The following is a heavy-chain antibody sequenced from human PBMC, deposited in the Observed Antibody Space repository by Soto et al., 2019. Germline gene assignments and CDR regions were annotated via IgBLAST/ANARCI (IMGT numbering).Heavy chain of an antibody. CDR3: ARDRYYGSGTYYNFYSGMDV. J-gene: IGHJ6*02. D-gene: IGHD3-10*01. CDR2: IFHSGST. Sequence: NPSETLSLTCTVSGGSINSGDYYWTWVRQPPGKGLEWIGNIFHSGSTYYTPSLQSRVTISLDTSKNHFSLKLSSVTPAGTAVYYCARDRYYGSGTYYNFYSGMDVWGQGTTVTVSS. V-gene: IGHV4-30-4*01. CDR1: GGSINSGDYY.